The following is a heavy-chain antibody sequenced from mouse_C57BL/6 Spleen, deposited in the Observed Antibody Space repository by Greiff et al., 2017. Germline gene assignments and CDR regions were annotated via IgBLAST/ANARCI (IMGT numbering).Heavy chain of an antibody. D-gene: IGHD1-1*01. V-gene: IGHV14-4*01. CDR3: TTDYYGSRDAMDY. CDR1: GFNIKDDY. Sequence: EVQLQQSGAELVRPGASVKLSCTASGFNIKDDYMHWVKQRPEQGLEWIGWIDPENGDTEYASKFQGKATITADTSSNTAYLQLSSLTSEDTAVYYCTTDYYGSRDAMDYWGQGTSVTVSS. J-gene: IGHJ4*01. CDR2: IDPENGDT.